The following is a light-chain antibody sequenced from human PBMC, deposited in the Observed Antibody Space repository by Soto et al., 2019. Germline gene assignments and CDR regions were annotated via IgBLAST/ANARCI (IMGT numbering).Light chain of an antibody. Sequence: EIVLTQSPATLSLSPGERATLSCRASQSVSSSLAWYQQRPGQAPRLLIYDASNRATGIPARFSGSGSGTVFTLTISSQEPEDFAVYYCQRRSSRWTFGQGTKVEIK. CDR1: QSVSSS. CDR3: QRRSSRWT. CDR2: DAS. V-gene: IGKV3-11*01. J-gene: IGKJ1*01.